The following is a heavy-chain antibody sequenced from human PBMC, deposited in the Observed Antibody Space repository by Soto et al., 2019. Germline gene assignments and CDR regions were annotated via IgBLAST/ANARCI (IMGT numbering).Heavy chain of an antibody. J-gene: IGHJ4*02. V-gene: IGHV4-61*01. D-gene: IGHD1-26*01. Sequence: QVQLQESGPGLVKPSETLSLTCTVSGGSVSSGSYYWSWIRQPPGKGLEWIGYIYYSGSTNYNPSLKSRVTISVDTAKSQCALKLSSVTAADTAVYYCARGGGGSYFDYWGQGTLVTVSS. CDR3: ARGGGGSYFDY. CDR1: GGSVSSGSYY. CDR2: IYYSGST.